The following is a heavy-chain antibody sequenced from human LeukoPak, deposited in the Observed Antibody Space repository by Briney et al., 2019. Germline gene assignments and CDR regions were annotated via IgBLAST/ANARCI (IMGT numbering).Heavy chain of an antibody. J-gene: IGHJ3*02. CDR2: IKEDGSEK. D-gene: IGHD2-21*01. V-gene: IGHV3-7*01. CDR1: GFTFSNYW. Sequence: GGSLSLSCAASGFTFSNYWMSWVRQAPGKGLEWVANIKEDGSEKYYVDSVKGRFTISRDNARNSLYLQMNSLGAEDTAVYFCARERQDTILHSGAFDIWGQGTMVTVSS. CDR3: ARERQDTILHSGAFDI.